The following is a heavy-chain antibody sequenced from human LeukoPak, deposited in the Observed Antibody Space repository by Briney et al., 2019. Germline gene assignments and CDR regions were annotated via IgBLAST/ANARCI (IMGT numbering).Heavy chain of an antibody. CDR1: GFTFDDYA. V-gene: IGHV3-9*01. D-gene: IGHD6-13*01. Sequence: PGGSLRLSCAASGFTFDDYAMHWVRQSPGKGLEWVSGISWNSGSIGSADSVKGRFTISRDSAKNSLYLQMNWLRAEDRALYYCVKDISAAGTFWYFDLWGRGTLVTVSS. J-gene: IGHJ2*01. CDR3: VKDISAAGTFWYFDL. CDR2: ISWNSGSI.